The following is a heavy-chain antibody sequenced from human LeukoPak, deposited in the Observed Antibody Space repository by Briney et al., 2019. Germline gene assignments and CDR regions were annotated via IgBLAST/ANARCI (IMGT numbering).Heavy chain of an antibody. Sequence: TGGSLRLSCAASGFTVSSNYMSWVRQAPGKGLECVSVIYSGGSTYYADSVKGRFTISRDNSKNTLYLQMNSLRAEDTAVYYCARDRTSSSWPYMDVWGKGTTVTVSS. CDR2: IYSGGST. CDR3: ARDRTSSSWPYMDV. D-gene: IGHD6-6*01. J-gene: IGHJ6*03. CDR1: GFTVSSNY. V-gene: IGHV3-53*01.